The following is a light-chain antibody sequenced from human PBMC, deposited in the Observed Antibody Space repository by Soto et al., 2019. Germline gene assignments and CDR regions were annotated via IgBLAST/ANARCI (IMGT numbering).Light chain of an antibody. CDR3: QQYDNSPPT. CDR2: GAS. V-gene: IGKV3-20*01. J-gene: IGKJ1*01. Sequence: EIVLTQSPCTLSVSPGERATLSCRASQSVSTYLAWYQQKPGQAPRLLIDGASRRATGIPDRFSGSGSGTDFTLTISRLEPEDFAVYYCQQYDNSPPTFGQGTKVEIK. CDR1: QSVSTY.